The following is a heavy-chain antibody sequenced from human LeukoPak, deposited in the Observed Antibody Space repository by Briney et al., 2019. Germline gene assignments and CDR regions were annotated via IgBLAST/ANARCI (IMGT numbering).Heavy chain of an antibody. D-gene: IGHD3-22*01. CDR2: IYYSGST. CDR1: GGSISSSSYY. V-gene: IGHV4-39*07. CDR3: ARDADRSGYYYVYFDY. J-gene: IGHJ4*02. Sequence: SETLSLTCTVSGGSISSSSYYWGWIRQPPGKGLEWIGSIYYSGSTYYNPSLKSRVTISVDTSKNQFSLKLSSVTAADTAVYYCARDADRSGYYYVYFDYWGQGTLVTVSS.